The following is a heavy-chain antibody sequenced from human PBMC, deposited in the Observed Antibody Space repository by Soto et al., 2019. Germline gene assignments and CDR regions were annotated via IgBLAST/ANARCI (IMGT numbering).Heavy chain of an antibody. V-gene: IGHV4-30-4*01. CDR3: ARDKGVSGMDV. D-gene: IGHD3-16*01. Sequence: SETLSLTCTVSGGSIISGDYYWSWIRQPPGKGLEWIGYIYYSGSTYYNPSLKSRVTISVDTSKNQFSLKLSSVTAADTAVYYCARDKGVSGMDVWGQGTTVTVSS. J-gene: IGHJ6*02. CDR1: GGSIISGDYY. CDR2: IYYSGST.